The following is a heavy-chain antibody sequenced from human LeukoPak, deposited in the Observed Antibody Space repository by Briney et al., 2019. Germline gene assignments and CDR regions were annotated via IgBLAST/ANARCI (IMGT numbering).Heavy chain of an antibody. CDR3: ARAEDIGYCSGGSCYPQYYFDY. J-gene: IGHJ4*02. CDR2: IYSGGST. Sequence: GGSLRLSCAASGFTVSSNYMSWVRQAPGKGLEWVSVIYSGGSTYYADSVKVRFTISRDNSKNTLYLQMNSLRAEDTAVYYCARAEDIGYCSGGSCYPQYYFDYWGQGTLVTVSS. V-gene: IGHV3-66*02. CDR1: GFTVSSNY. D-gene: IGHD2-15*01.